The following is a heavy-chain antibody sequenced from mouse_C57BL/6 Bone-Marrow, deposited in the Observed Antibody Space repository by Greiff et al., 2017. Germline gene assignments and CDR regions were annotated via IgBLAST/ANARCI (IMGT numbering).Heavy chain of an antibody. Sequence: DVHLVESGGGLVKPGGSLKLSCAASGFTFSSYAMSWVRQTPDKRLEWVATISDGGSYTYYPDNVKGRFTISRDNAKNNLYLQMSHLKSEDTAMYYCARQAIYDGYYVVDYWGQGTTLTVSS. CDR2: ISDGGSYT. CDR3: ARQAIYDGYYVVDY. V-gene: IGHV5-4*01. D-gene: IGHD2-3*01. CDR1: GFTFSSYA. J-gene: IGHJ2*01.